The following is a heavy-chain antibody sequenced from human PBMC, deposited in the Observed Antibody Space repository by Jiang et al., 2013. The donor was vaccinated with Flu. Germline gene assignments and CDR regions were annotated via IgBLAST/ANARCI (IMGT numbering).Heavy chain of an antibody. V-gene: IGHV3-23*01. Sequence: VQLLESGGGLVRPGGALRLSCSGSGFIFSNYDMTWVRQAPGKGLEWVSAISGSGGNTYYSDSVKGRFTISRDNSRNTVFLQLNTLRVEDTAVYYCAKGPPGGNMYYYMDVWGKGTTVTVSS. D-gene: IGHD2/OR15-2a*01. CDR3: AKGPPGGNMYYYMDV. CDR1: GFIFSNYD. J-gene: IGHJ6*03. CDR2: ISGSGGNT.